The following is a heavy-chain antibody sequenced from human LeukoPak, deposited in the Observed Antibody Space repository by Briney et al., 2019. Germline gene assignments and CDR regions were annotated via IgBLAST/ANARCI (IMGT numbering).Heavy chain of an antibody. CDR1: GFTFDDYA. CDR2: ISWNSGSI. J-gene: IGHJ4*02. CDR3: AREAGSSGYLDY. V-gene: IGHV3-9*01. D-gene: IGHD3-22*01. Sequence: GGSLRLSCAASGFTFDDYAMHWVRQAPGKGLEWVSGISWNSGSIGYADSVKGRFTISRDNAKNSLYLQMNSLRAEDTAVYYCAREAGSSGYLDYWGQGTLVTVSS.